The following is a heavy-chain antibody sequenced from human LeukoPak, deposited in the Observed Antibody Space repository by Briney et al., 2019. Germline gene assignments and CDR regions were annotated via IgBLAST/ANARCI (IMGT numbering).Heavy chain of an antibody. CDR2: ISSSSSYI. CDR1: GFTFSSYS. Sequence: PGGSLRLSCAASGFTFSSYSMNWVRQAPGKGLEWVSSISSSSSYIYYADSVKGRFTISRDNAKNSLYLQMNSLRAEDTAVYYCARDPGGLQLPYYFDYWGQGTLVTVSS. D-gene: IGHD2-2*01. CDR3: ARDPGGLQLPYYFDY. J-gene: IGHJ4*02. V-gene: IGHV3-21*01.